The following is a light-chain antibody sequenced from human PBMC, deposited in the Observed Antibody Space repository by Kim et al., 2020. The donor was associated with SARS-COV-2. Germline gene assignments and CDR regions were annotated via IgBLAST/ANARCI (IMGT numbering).Light chain of an antibody. Sequence: ELTQPPSASGTPGQRVTISCSGSSSNIGSNYVYWYQQLPGTAPKLLIYRNNQRPSGVPDRFSGSKSGTSAALAISGLRSEDEADYYCAAWDDSLSGWVFGGGTQLTVL. J-gene: IGLJ3*02. CDR3: AAWDDSLSGWV. CDR2: RNN. CDR1: SSNIGSNY. V-gene: IGLV1-47*01.